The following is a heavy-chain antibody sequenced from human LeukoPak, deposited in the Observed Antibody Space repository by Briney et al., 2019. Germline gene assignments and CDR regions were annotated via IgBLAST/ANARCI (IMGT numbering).Heavy chain of an antibody. D-gene: IGHD2-2*01. Sequence: ASVKVSCKASGYIFKSYGISWVRQAPGRGLEWMGWISAYNGNTNYAQKLQGRVAMTTDTSTSTAYMELRSLRSDDTAVYYCAREGFEPYCSSTSCYGAFDYWGQGTLVTVSS. J-gene: IGHJ4*02. CDR2: ISAYNGNT. CDR1: GYIFKSYG. V-gene: IGHV1-18*01. CDR3: AREGFEPYCSSTSCYGAFDY.